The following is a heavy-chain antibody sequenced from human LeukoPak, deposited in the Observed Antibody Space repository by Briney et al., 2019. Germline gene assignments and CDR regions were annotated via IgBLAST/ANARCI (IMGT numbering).Heavy chain of an antibody. CDR3: ARQIVVVPAATNAYYYYMDV. V-gene: IGHV1-46*01. D-gene: IGHD2-2*01. J-gene: IGHJ6*03. CDR2: ISPSGGST. Sequence: ASVKVSCKAFGYTFTSNYMHWVRQAPGQGPEWMGVISPSGGSTTYAQKFQGRVTLTRDMSTSTDYLELSSLRSEDTAVYYCARQIVVVPAATNAYYYYMDVWGKGTTVTVSS. CDR1: GYTFTSNY.